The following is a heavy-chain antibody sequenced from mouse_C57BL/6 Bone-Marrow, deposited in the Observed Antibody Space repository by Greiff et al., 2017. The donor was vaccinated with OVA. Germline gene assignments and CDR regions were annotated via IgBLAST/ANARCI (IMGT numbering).Heavy chain of an antibody. CDR2: ISDGGSYT. J-gene: IGHJ3*01. D-gene: IGHD1-1*01. CDR3: ARDENYGSSYGTWFAY. CDR1: GFTFSSYA. Sequence: EVKVEESGGGLVKPGGSLKLSCAASGFTFSSYAMSWVRQTPEKRLEWVATISDGGSYTYYPDNVKGRFTISRDNAKNNLYLQMSHLKSEDTAMYYRARDENYGSSYGTWFAYWGQGTLVTVSA. V-gene: IGHV5-4*01.